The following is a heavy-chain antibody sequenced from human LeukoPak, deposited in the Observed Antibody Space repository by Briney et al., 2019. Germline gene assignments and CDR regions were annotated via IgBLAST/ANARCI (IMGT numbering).Heavy chain of an antibody. CDR3: AKYTGVAARRGDFFDY. Sequence: GGSLRLSCAASGITFSSYAMSWVRQAPGKGLEWVSGITGSGDSTYYADSVKGRFTISRDNSKNTLYLQMNSLRAEDSAVYYCAKYTGVAARRGDFFDYWGQGTLVTVSS. CDR2: ITGSGDST. CDR1: GITFSSYA. D-gene: IGHD6-6*01. V-gene: IGHV3-23*01. J-gene: IGHJ4*02.